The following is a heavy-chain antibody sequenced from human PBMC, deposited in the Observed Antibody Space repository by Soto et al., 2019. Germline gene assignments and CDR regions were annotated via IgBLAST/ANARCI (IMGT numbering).Heavy chain of an antibody. Sequence: GGSLRLSCAASGFTFSSYWMHWVRQAPGKWLVWVSRINSDGSSTSYADSVKGRFTISRDNAKNTLYLQMNSLRAEDTAVYYCVRPQEEYSSSSNYYGMDVWGQGXTVTVYS. CDR1: GFTFSSYW. CDR2: INSDGSST. V-gene: IGHV3-74*01. D-gene: IGHD6-6*01. J-gene: IGHJ6*02. CDR3: VRPQEEYSSSSNYYGMDV.